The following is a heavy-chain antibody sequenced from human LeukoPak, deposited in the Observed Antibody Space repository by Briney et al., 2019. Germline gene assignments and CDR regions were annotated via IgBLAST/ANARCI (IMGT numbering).Heavy chain of an antibody. CDR2: IDSDGSTT. V-gene: IGHV3-74*01. Sequence: GGSLRLSCAASGWTFSSNWMHRVHQAPGKGLVWVSRIDSDGSTTNLADSVKGRFTISRDNSKNTLYLQMNSLRAEDTAVYHCVAIVSARPRWGQGTLVTVSS. D-gene: IGHD6-6*01. J-gene: IGHJ4*02. CDR1: GWTFSSNW. CDR3: VAIVSARPR.